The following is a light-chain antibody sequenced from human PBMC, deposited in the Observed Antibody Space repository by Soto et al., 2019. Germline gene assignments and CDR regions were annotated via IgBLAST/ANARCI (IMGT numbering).Light chain of an antibody. CDR2: LEGSGSY. Sequence: QSVLTQSSSASASLGSSVKLTWTLSSGHSSYIIAWHQQQPGKAPRYLMKLEGSGSYNKGSGVPDRFSGSSSGADRYLTISNLQFEDEANYYCETWDRNTRVFGGGTKLTVL. J-gene: IGLJ2*01. CDR1: SGHSSYI. V-gene: IGLV4-60*02. CDR3: ETWDRNTRV.